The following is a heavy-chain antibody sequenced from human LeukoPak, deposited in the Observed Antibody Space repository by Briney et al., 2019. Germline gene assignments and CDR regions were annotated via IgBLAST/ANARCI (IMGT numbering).Heavy chain of an antibody. V-gene: IGHV3-7*03. Sequence: PGGSLRLSCAASGFTLSNHWMTWVRQVPGRGPEWVANVNRDGSETYYLDSVKGRFTISKDNAKNSLYLQMNSLRAEDTALYHCARNNGMDVWGQGTPVIVSS. CDR1: GFTLSNHW. J-gene: IGHJ6*02. CDR2: VNRDGSET. CDR3: ARNNGMDV.